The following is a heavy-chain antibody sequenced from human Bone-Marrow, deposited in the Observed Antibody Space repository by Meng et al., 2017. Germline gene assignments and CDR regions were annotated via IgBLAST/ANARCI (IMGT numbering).Heavy chain of an antibody. V-gene: IGHV3-48*04. CDR3: ARHRSVMVCLFDS. CDR2: ISNSGSLK. D-gene: IGHD5-18*01. Sequence: GESLKISCAASGFTFSSYSMNWVRQAPGKGLEWVSYISNSGSLKYYADSVKGRFTISRDNAKNAVYLQMNSLRAEDTAVYYCARHRSVMVCLFDSWGQGTLVTVSS. J-gene: IGHJ4*02. CDR1: GFTFSSYS.